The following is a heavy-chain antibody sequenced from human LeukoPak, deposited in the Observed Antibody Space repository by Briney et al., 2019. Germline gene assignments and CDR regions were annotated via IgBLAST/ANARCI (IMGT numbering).Heavy chain of an antibody. CDR1: GFTFSGYT. CDR2: ISATADRT. V-gene: IGHV3-23*01. D-gene: IGHD3-22*01. CDR3: ARDYHDSSGYYYDY. Sequence: GASLRLSCAASGFTFSGYTMSWVRQAPERGLEWVSAISATADRTYYAESVKGRFTISRDNSRNTQYLQLNSLRAEDTALYYCARDYHDSSGYYYDYWGLGTPVTVSS. J-gene: IGHJ4*02.